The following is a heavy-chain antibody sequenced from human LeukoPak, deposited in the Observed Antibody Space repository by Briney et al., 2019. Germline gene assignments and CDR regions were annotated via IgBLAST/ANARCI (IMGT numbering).Heavy chain of an antibody. Sequence: AGGSLRLSCAASGFTFGNYAINWVRQAPGKGLEWVSVISASGGSTFYADSVKGRFTISRDNSKNTLYLQMNSLRAEDTAVYYCARMVRGVGNYWGQGTLVTVSS. CDR3: ARMVRGVGNY. CDR1: GFTFGNYA. J-gene: IGHJ4*02. V-gene: IGHV3-23*01. CDR2: ISASGGST. D-gene: IGHD3-10*01.